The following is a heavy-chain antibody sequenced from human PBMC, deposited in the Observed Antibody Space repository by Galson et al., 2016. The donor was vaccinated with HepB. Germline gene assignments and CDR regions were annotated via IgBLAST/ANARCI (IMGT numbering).Heavy chain of an antibody. J-gene: IGHJ6*03. Sequence: CAISGDSVSSNNAGWNWIRQSPSRGLEWLGKTYYWSKWYYDYSVSLKGRITISPDTSKNQFSLHLNSVTPEDTAVYYCAREPPVVSPTYYYYIDGWGEGTTFTVSS. CDR2: TYYWSKWYY. V-gene: IGHV6-1*01. D-gene: IGHD2-2*01. CDR3: AREPPVVSPTYYYYIDG. CDR1: GDSVSSNNAG.